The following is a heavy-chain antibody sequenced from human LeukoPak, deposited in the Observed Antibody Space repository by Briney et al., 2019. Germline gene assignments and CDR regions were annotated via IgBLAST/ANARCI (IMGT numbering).Heavy chain of an antibody. D-gene: IGHD3-9*01. CDR3: ARDSTYYDILTGLFDY. V-gene: IGHV3-21*01. J-gene: IGHJ4*02. CDR2: ISSSSSYI. CDR1: GFTFSNYW. Sequence: PGGSLRLSCAASGFTFSNYWVTWIRQAPGKGLEWVSSISSSSSYIYYADSVKGRFTISRDNAKNSLYLQMNSLRAEDTAVYYCARDSTYYDILTGLFDYWGQGTLVTVSS.